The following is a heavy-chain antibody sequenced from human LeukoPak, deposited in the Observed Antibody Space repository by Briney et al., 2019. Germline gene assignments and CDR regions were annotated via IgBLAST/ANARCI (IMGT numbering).Heavy chain of an antibody. D-gene: IGHD4-17*01. CDR2: ISSSGSTI. Sequence: GGSLRLSCAASGFTFSDYYMSWIRQAPGKGLEWVSYISSSGSTIYYADSVKGRFTISRDNAKNSLYLQMNSLRAEDAAVYYCARVHRMTTAYYWGQGTLVTVSS. V-gene: IGHV3-11*01. J-gene: IGHJ4*02. CDR1: GFTFSDYY. CDR3: ARVHRMTTAYY.